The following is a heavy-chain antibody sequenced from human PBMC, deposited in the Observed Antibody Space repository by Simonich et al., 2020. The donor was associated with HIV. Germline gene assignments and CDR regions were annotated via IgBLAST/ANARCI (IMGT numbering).Heavy chain of an antibody. D-gene: IGHD2-2*01. CDR2: ISSSSSYI. Sequence: EVQLVESGGGLVKPGGSLRLSCAASGFTFSSYSMNWVRQAPGKVLEWVSSISSSSSYIYYADSVKGRFTISRDNAKNSLYLQMNSLRAEDTAVYYCARDGRKGSSTSCSDYWGQGTLVTFSS. CDR3: ARDGRKGSSTSCSDY. V-gene: IGHV3-21*01. CDR1: GFTFSSYS. J-gene: IGHJ4*02.